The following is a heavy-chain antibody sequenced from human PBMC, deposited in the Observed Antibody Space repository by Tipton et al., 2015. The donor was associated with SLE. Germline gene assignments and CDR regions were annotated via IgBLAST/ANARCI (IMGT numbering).Heavy chain of an antibody. D-gene: IGHD4-17*01. Sequence: SLRLSCTASGFTFGDYSMNWVRQAPGKGLEWVSFISSSSSYIYYADSVKGRFTISRDNAKNSLYLQMNSLRAEDTAVYYCARDLTTVTSEYFDYWGQGTLVTVSS. CDR2: ISSSSSYI. CDR1: GFTFGDYS. CDR3: ARDLTTVTSEYFDY. J-gene: IGHJ4*02. V-gene: IGHV3-21*03.